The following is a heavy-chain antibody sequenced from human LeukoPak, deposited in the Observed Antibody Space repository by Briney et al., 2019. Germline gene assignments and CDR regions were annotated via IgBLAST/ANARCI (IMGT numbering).Heavy chain of an antibody. D-gene: IGHD4-17*01. CDR2: ISAYNGDT. CDR1: GYTFTSYG. J-gene: IGHJ4*02. V-gene: IGHV1-18*01. CDR3: ARSSSYGDYCVY. Sequence: ASVKVSCKASGYTFTSYGISWVRQAPGQGLEWMGWISAYNGDTNYAQKLQGRVTMTTDTSTSTAYMELRSLRTDDTAVYYCARSSSYGDYCVYWGQGPLVTVPS.